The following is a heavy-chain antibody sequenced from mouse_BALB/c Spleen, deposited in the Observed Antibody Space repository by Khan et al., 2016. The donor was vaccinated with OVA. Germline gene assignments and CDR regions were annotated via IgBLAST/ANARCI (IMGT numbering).Heavy chain of an antibody. V-gene: IGHV3-2*02. Sequence: EVKLLESGPGLVKPSQSLSLTCTVTGYSITSDYAWNWIRQFPGNKLEWMGYIGYSGSTSYNPSLKSRISITRDTSKNQFFLQLNSVTTEDTATDYCARLGPGFAYWGQGTLVTVSA. J-gene: IGHJ3*01. CDR3: ARLGPGFAY. CDR2: IGYSGST. D-gene: IGHD4-1*01. CDR1: GYSITSDYA.